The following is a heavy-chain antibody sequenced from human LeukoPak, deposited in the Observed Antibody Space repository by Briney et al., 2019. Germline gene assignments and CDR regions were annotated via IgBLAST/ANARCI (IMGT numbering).Heavy chain of an antibody. V-gene: IGHV3-30*02. CDR2: IRDDGSNK. D-gene: IGHD6-19*01. CDR1: GFTFSSYG. Sequence: GGSLRLSCAASGFTFSSYGMHWVRQAPGKGLEWVAFIRDDGSNKYYADSVKGRFTISRDNSKNTLYLQMNSLRAEDTAVYYCAKDESLYSSGWCHDYWGQGTLVTVSS. J-gene: IGHJ4*02. CDR3: AKDESLYSSGWCHDY.